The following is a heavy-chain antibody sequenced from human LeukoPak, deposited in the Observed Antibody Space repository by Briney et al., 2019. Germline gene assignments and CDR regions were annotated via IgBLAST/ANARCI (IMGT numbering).Heavy chain of an antibody. CDR3: AKSRAVAGRYYCYGMDV. J-gene: IGHJ6*02. Sequence: GGSLRLSCAASGFTVSSNYMSWVRQAPGKGLEWVSAISGSGGSTYYADSVKGRFTISRDNSKNTLYLQMNSLRAEDTAVYYCAKSRAVAGRYYCYGMDVWGQGTTVTVSS. V-gene: IGHV3-23*01. CDR2: ISGSGGST. CDR1: GFTVSSNY. D-gene: IGHD6-19*01.